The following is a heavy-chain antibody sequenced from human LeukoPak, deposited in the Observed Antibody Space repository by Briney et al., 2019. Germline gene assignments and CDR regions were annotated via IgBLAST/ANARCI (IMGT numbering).Heavy chain of an antibody. V-gene: IGHV4-59*01. CDR2: IYYSGST. CDR3: ARGGDDYYDSRGIDY. CDR1: GGSISSYY. D-gene: IGHD3-22*01. J-gene: IGHJ4*02. Sequence: SETLSLTCTVSGGSISSYYWSWIRQPPGKGLEWIGYIYYSGSTNYNPSLKSRVTISVDTSKNQFSLKLSSVTAADTAVYYCARGGDDYYDSRGIDYWGQGTLVTVSS.